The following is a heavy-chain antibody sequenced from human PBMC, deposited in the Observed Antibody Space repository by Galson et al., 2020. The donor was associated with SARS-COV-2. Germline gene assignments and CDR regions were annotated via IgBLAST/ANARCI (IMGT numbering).Heavy chain of an antibody. CDR1: GGSISSGGYY. D-gene: IGHD2-15*01. CDR2: IYYSGST. CDR3: ARDTGYCSGGSCYGRWNYYYGMDV. V-gene: IGHV4-31*03. Sequence: LTCTVSGGSISSGGYYWSWIRQHPGKGLEWIGYIYYSGSTSYNPSLKSRVTISVATSKNQFSLKLSSVTAADTAVYYCARDTGYCSGGSCYGRWNYYYGMDVWGQGTTVTVSS. J-gene: IGHJ6*02.